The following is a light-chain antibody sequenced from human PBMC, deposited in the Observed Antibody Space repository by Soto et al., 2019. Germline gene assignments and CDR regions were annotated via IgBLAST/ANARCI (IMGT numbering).Light chain of an antibody. CDR3: CSYADSYTLV. CDR2: DVS. V-gene: IGLV2-11*01. CDR1: NSDVGGYKY. J-gene: IGLJ3*02. Sequence: QSALTQPRSVSGSPGQSVTISCTGINSDVGGYKYVSWYQQHPGKAPKLMIFDVSQRPSGVPDRFSGSKSGNTASLTISGLQAEDEADYYCCSYADSYTLVFGGGTQLTVL.